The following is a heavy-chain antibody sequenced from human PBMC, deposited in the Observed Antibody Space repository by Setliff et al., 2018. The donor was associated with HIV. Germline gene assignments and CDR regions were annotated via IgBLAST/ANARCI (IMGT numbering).Heavy chain of an antibody. D-gene: IGHD3-22*01. J-gene: IGHJ5*02. CDR2: ISYRGTT. Sequence: KPSETLSLTCTVSGASLSGDDFFWNWIRQHPTGALEWIGYISYRGTTFYNPSLKSRLAIPVDTSKSHFSLQLTSMTAADTAVYFCARALYFYDSRGFRSLGFDPWGQGTLVTVSS. V-gene: IGHV4-31*03. CDR3: ARALYFYDSRGFRSLGFDP. CDR1: GASLSGDDFF.